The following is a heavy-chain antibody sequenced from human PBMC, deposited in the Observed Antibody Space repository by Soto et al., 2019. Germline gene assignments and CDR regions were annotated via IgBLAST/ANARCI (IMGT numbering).Heavy chain of an antibody. D-gene: IGHD2-2*01. Sequence: GGSLRLSCAASGFTFSSYGMHWVRQVPGKGLEWVAVISYDGSNKYYADSVKGRFTISRDNSKNTLYLQMNSLRAEDTAVYYCARGDIVVVPAANSDWFDPWGQGTLVTVSS. J-gene: IGHJ5*02. V-gene: IGHV3-30*03. CDR2: ISYDGSNK. CDR3: ARGDIVVVPAANSDWFDP. CDR1: GFTFSSYG.